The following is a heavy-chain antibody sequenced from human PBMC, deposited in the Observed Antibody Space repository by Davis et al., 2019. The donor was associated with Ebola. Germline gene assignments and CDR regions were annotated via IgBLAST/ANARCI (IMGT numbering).Heavy chain of an antibody. CDR2: IRSKANSYAT. V-gene: IGHV3-73*01. D-gene: IGHD2-21*02. CDR1: GFTFSGSA. J-gene: IGHJ6*02. CDR3: TSDVQLAYCGGDCYGSVDV. Sequence: GESLKISCAASGFTFSGSAMHWVRQASGKGLEWVGRIRSKANSYATAYAASVKGRFTISRDDSKNMAYLQMNSLKTEDTAVYYCTSDVQLAYCGGDCYGSVDVWGQGTTVTVSS.